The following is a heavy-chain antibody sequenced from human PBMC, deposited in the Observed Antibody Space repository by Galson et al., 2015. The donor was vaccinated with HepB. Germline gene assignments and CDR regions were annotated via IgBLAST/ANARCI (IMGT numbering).Heavy chain of an antibody. V-gene: IGHV4-39*01. CDR3: ARGPRVAGLYFDF. CDR1: GGSTRSSSYY. Sequence: ETLSLTCSVSGGSTRSSSYYWGWVRQPPGKALEWIGCISSGGNTFYNPSLKGRVTISVDTSKSQFSLRLTSLSVADTSVYFCARGPRVAGLYFDFWGQGVLVRVSS. J-gene: IGHJ4*02. CDR2: ISSGGNT. D-gene: IGHD6-19*01.